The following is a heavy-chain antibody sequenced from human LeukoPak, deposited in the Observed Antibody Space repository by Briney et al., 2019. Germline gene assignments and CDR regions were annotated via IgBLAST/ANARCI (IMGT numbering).Heavy chain of an antibody. D-gene: IGHD2-2*01. J-gene: IGHJ4*02. V-gene: IGHV3-48*01. CDR3: AKALIVVVPAAPDY. Sequence: PGGSLRLSRAASGFTFSSYSMNWVRQAPGKGLEWVSYISSSSSTIYYADSVKGRFTTSRDNAKNSLYLQMNSLRAEDTAVYYCAKALIVVVPAAPDYWGQGTLVTVSS. CDR1: GFTFSSYS. CDR2: ISSSSSTI.